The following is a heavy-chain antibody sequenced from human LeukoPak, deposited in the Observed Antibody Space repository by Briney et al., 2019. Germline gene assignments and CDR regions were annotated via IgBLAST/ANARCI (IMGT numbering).Heavy chain of an antibody. Sequence: SETLSLTCTVSGVSISSSNSYWGWIRQPPGKGLEWIGYIYYSGSTNYKPSLKSRVTISVDTSKNQFSLKLSSVTAADTAVYYCAKDRRYDSSWYGAGDYWGQGTLVTVSS. CDR3: AKDRRYDSSWYGAGDY. J-gene: IGHJ4*02. CDR1: GVSISSSNSY. D-gene: IGHD6-13*01. CDR2: IYYSGST. V-gene: IGHV4-61*01.